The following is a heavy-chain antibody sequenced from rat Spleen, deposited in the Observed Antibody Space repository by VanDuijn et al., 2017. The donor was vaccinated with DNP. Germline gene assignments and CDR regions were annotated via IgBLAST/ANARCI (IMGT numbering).Heavy chain of an antibody. D-gene: IGHD1-11*01. CDR2: ISTSGSRT. Sequence: EVQLVESGGDLVQPGRSLKLSCVASRFTFNSYWMAWIRQVPGKGLEWVASISTSGSRTYYPDSVKGRFTVSRNNAESTLHLQMDSLRSEDTATYYCTRPRGSYGGYRVDAWGQGTSVSVSS. J-gene: IGHJ4*01. CDR1: RFTFNSYW. V-gene: IGHV5-31*01. CDR3: TRPRGSYGGYRVDA.